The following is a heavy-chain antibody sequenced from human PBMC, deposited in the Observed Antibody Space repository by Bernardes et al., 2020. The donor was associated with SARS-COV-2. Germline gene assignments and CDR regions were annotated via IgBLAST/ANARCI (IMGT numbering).Heavy chain of an antibody. CDR1: GGSISAYY. Sequence: SETLSLTCTVSGGSISAYYLSWFRQPPGKGLEWIGYLYYTGSTNYNPSLQSRVTISVDTSKNLFSLKLSSVTAADTAVCYCASSFDYWGQGNLVTVSS. J-gene: IGHJ4*02. CDR3: ASSFDY. V-gene: IGHV4-59*01. CDR2: LYYTGST.